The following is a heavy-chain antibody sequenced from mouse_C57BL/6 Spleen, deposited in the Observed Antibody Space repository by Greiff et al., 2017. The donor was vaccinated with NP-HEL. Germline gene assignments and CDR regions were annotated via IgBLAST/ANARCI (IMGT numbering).Heavy chain of an antibody. Sequence: VQLKESGPGMVKPSQSLSLTCTVTGYSITSGYDWHWIRHFPGNKLEWMGYISYSGSTNYNPSLKSRISITHDTSKNHFFLKLNSVTTEDTATYYCARGLLRLYFDYWGQGTTLTVSS. CDR2: ISYSGST. CDR3: ARGLLRLYFDY. J-gene: IGHJ2*01. D-gene: IGHD2-3*01. V-gene: IGHV3-1*01. CDR1: GYSITSGYD.